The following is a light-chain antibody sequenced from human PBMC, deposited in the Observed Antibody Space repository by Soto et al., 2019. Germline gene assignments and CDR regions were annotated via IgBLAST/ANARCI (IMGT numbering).Light chain of an antibody. CDR2: EVS. Sequence: QSALTQPASVSGSPGQSINISCTGTSSDIGNYDFVSWYEQVPGTAPKAMIYEVSSRPSGVSNRFSGSKSGNTSSLTSSGLQAEHEAYYYCSSYTTSTSFILFGGGTKLTGL. J-gene: IGLJ2*01. V-gene: IGLV2-14*01. CDR1: SSDIGNYDF. CDR3: SSYTTSTSFIL.